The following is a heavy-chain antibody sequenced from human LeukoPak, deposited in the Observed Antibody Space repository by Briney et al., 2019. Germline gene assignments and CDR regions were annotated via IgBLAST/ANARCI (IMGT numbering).Heavy chain of an antibody. CDR1: GGSFSGYY. CDR3: ARGPFNRYYYYMDV. J-gene: IGHJ6*03. D-gene: IGHD1-14*01. CDR2: INHSGST. V-gene: IGHV4-34*01. Sequence: SGTLSLTCAVYGGSFSGYYWSWIRQPPGKGLEWIGEINHSGSTNYNPSLKSRVTISVDTSKNQFSLKLSSVTAADTAVYYCARGPFNRYYYYMDVWGKGTTVTVSS.